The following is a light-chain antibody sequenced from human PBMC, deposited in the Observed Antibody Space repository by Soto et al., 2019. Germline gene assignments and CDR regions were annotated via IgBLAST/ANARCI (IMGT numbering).Light chain of an antibody. Sequence: VLTQSPGTLSLSPGERATLSCRASQTLSSRHLAWYQQKPGQAPRLLIYGASSRATGIPDRFSGSGSGTDFTLTISRLQPEDFAVYYCHHYGRSPGTFGQGTKVDIK. CDR2: GAS. CDR1: QTLSSRH. V-gene: IGKV3-20*01. J-gene: IGKJ1*01. CDR3: HHYGRSPGT.